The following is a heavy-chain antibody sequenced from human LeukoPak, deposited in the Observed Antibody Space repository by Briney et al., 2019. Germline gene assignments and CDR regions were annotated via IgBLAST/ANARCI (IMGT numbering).Heavy chain of an antibody. CDR3: ARVGDHYHWYLNV. Sequence: PGGSLTLSCEGSGFSVGSKYMNWVRQAPGKGLEWVSILYSGGGTYYADSVKGRFTVSRDSSKNTLYLHMNSLRVEDTAVYYCARVGDHYHWYLNVWGRGTLVTVSS. D-gene: IGHD3-10*01. CDR2: LYSGGGT. J-gene: IGHJ2*01. V-gene: IGHV3-53*01. CDR1: GFSVGSKY.